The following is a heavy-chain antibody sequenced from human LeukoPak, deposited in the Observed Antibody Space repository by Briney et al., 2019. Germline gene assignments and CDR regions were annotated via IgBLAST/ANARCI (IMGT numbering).Heavy chain of an antibody. CDR1: GFTFNSYG. Sequence: GGSLRLSCAASGFTFNSYGMHWVRQAPGKGLEWVALIWYDGGNKYYADSVKGRFTISRDNSQNTLYLQMNSLRAEDTAVYYCARVNTNSYVPVNYGMDVWGQGTTVTVSS. D-gene: IGHD4-17*01. CDR3: ARVNTNSYVPVNYGMDV. CDR2: IWYDGGNK. J-gene: IGHJ6*02. V-gene: IGHV3-33*01.